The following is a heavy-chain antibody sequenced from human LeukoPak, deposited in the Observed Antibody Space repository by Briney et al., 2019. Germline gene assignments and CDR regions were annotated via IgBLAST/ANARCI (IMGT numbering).Heavy chain of an antibody. J-gene: IGHJ4*02. V-gene: IGHV4-31*03. CDR3: ARGGSYVYFDY. CDR1: GGSISSGGYY. D-gene: IGHD5-18*01. Sequence: SETLSLTCTVSGGSISSGGYYWSWIRQHPGKGLEWIGYIYYSGSTYYNPSLKSRVTISVDKSKNQFSLNLSSVTAADTAVYYCARGGSYVYFDYWGQGTLVTVSS. CDR2: IYYSGST.